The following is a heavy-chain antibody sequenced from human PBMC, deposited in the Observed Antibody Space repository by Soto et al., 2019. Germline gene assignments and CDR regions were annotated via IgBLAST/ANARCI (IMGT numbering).Heavy chain of an antibody. CDR3: ARLHHGEMIYIQH. CDR1: GGSISSSSYY. J-gene: IGHJ1*01. D-gene: IGHD3-22*01. V-gene: IGHV4-39*01. CDR2: IYYSGST. Sequence: PSETLSLTCTVSGGSISSSSYYWGWIRQPPGKGLEWIGSIYYSGSTYYNPSLKSRVTISVDTSKNQFSLKLSSVTAADTAVYYCARLHHGEMIYIQHWGQGTLVTVSS.